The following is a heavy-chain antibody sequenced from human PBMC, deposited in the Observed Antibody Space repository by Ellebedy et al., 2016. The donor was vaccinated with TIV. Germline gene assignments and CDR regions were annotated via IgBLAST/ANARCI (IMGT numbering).Heavy chain of an antibody. CDR1: GYTFTKYY. J-gene: IGHJ4*02. CDR2: INSSGGST. V-gene: IGHV1-46*01. CDR3: TCLQLGIADYFDY. D-gene: IGHD6-13*01. Sequence: ASVKVSCKASGYTFTKYYMHWVRQAPGQGLEWMGMINSSGGSTSYAQQFQGRVTMTRDTSTSTVYMELSSLRSEDTAVYYCTCLQLGIADYFDYWGQGALVTVSS.